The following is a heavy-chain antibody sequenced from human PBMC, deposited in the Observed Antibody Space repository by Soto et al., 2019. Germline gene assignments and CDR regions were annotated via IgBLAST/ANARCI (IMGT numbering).Heavy chain of an antibody. D-gene: IGHD3-16*01. Sequence: SETLSLTCAVYGGSFSGYYWSWIRQPPGKGLEWIGEINHSGSTNYNPSLKSRVTISVDTSKNQFSLKLSSVTAADTAVYYCARGYIMDYYYHGMDVWGQGTTVTISS. CDR3: ARGYIMDYYYHGMDV. J-gene: IGHJ6*02. CDR1: GGSFSGYY. V-gene: IGHV4-34*01. CDR2: INHSGST.